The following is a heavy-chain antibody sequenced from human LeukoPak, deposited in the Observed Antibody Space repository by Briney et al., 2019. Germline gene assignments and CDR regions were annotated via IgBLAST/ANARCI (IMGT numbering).Heavy chain of an antibody. V-gene: IGHV1-2*02. CDR1: GYTSTDYY. J-gene: IGHJ4*02. D-gene: IGHD6-13*01. CDR3: ALLFSSTWYRFDS. CDR2: VNPNSGDT. Sequence: ASVKVSCKASGYTSTDYYIHWVRQAPGQGLEWMGWVNPNSGDTNHAHKFQGRVTMTSDTSISTAYMDLNRVRSDDTAVYYCALLFSSTWYRFDSWGQGTLVTVSS.